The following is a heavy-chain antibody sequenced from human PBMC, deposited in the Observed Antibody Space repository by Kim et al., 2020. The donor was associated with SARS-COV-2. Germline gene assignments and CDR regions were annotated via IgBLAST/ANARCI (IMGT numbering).Heavy chain of an antibody. D-gene: IGHD3-10*01. CDR3: ARHGVLLWFGELSQFDY. Sequence: SETLSLTCTVSGDSITSGDYYWSWVRQPAGKALEWIGRMYITGSPNYNPSLKSRVTMSGDTSKNQFSLKLSSVTAADTAVYYCARHGVLLWFGELSQFDYWGQGTLVTVSS. J-gene: IGHJ4*02. V-gene: IGHV4-61*02. CDR2: MYITGSP. CDR1: GDSITSGDYY.